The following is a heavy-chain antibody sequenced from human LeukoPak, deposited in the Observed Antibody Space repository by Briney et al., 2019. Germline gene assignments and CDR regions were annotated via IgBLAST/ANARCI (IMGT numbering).Heavy chain of an antibody. D-gene: IGHD2-2*02. CDR2: ICYSGST. Sequence: SETLSLTCTVSGGSISSGGYYWNWLRQHPGKGLEWIGYICYSGSTCYNPSLQSRVTISVDTSKNQFSLKLRSVTAADTGVYYCASAYCTTTYCYIDYWGQGTLVTVSS. V-gene: IGHV4-31*03. CDR1: GGSISSGGYY. J-gene: IGHJ4*02. CDR3: ASAYCTTTYCYIDY.